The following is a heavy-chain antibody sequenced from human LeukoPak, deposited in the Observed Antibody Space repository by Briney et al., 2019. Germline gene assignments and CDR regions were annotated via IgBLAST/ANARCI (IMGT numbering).Heavy chain of an antibody. CDR3: ARGSNYINPPDY. V-gene: IGHV1-46*01. CDR1: GYTFTTYY. Sequence: APVKVSCKASGYTFTTYYIHWVRQAPGQGLEWMGIINPVDGSATYAQKFQGKLAMTRDTSTSTVYMELASLRSEDSAVYSCARGSNYINPPDYWGQGTLVIVSS. J-gene: IGHJ4*02. CDR2: INPVDGSA. D-gene: IGHD4-11*01.